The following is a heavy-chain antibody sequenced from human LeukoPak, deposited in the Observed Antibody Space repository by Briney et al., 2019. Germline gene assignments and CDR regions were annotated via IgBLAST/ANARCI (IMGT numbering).Heavy chain of an antibody. CDR3: TRLIMSSIYYYYMDV. V-gene: IGHV4-59*01. Sequence: SETLSLTCTVSGGSISNNDWGWIRQPPGKGLEWIGYIYNSGSTNYNPSLKSRVTISVDTSKNQFSLKLSSVTAADTAVYYCTRLIMSSIYYYYMDVWGKGTTVTVSS. J-gene: IGHJ6*03. CDR2: IYNSGST. D-gene: IGHD3-10*01. CDR1: GGSISNND.